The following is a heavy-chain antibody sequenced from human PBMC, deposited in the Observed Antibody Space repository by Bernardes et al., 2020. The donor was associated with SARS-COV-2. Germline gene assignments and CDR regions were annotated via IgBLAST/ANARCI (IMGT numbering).Heavy chain of an antibody. J-gene: IGHJ4*02. Sequence: SETLSLTCAVSGDSISTHYWSWIRQSPEKGLEWIGYIQSSGSTKYNPSLKSRVTISVDTSKNQFSLNLTSVTAADTAVYYCASLTNGKFDYWGQGTLVTVSS. CDR1: GDSISTHY. CDR3: ASLTNGKFDY. CDR2: IQSSGST. V-gene: IGHV4-59*11. D-gene: IGHD2-8*01.